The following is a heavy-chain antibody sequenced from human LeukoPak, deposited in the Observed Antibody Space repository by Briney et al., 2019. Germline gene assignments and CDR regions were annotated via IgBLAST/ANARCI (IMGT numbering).Heavy chain of an antibody. CDR1: GGSISSGSYY. D-gene: IGHD2-2*01. J-gene: IGHJ3*02. Sequence: SETLSLTCTVSGGSISSGSYYWSWIRQPAGKGLEWIGRIYTSGSTNYNPSLKSRVTISVDTSKNQFSLKLSSVTAADTAVYYRARAPITGYCSSTSCYARGAFDIWGQGTMVTVSS. CDR3: ARAPITGYCSSTSCYARGAFDI. CDR2: IYTSGST. V-gene: IGHV4-61*02.